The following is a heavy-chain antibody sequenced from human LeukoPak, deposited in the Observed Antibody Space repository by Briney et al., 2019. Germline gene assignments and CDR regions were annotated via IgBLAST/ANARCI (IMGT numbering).Heavy chain of an antibody. V-gene: IGHV3-30-3*01. D-gene: IGHD3-22*01. CDR2: ISYDGSNK. J-gene: IGHJ4*02. Sequence: GGSLRLSCAASGFTFSSYAMHWVRQAPGKGLGWVAVISYDGSNKYYADSVKGRFTISRDNSKNTLYLQMNSLRAEDTAVYYCARDFYDSSGYYLDYWGQGTQVTVSS. CDR3: ARDFYDSSGYYLDY. CDR1: GFTFSSYA.